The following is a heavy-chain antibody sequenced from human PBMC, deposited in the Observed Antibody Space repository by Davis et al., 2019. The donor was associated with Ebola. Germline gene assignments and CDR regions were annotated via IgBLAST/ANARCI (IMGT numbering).Heavy chain of an antibody. V-gene: IGHV3-23*01. CDR1: GFTFSSYA. D-gene: IGHD2/OR15-2a*01. J-gene: IGHJ3*02. CDR2: FGTGGDT. CDR3: VKDSSNIWFDI. Sequence: GESLKISCAASGFTFSSYAMSWVRQAPGKGLEWVSTFGTGGDTYYADSVKGRFAMSRDNSRGTLYLQMNSLRVEDSAIYYCVKDSSNIWFDIWGQGTLITVSS.